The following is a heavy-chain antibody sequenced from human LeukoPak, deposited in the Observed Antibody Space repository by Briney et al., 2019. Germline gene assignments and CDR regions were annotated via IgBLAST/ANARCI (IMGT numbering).Heavy chain of an antibody. CDR3: ARGPRYYYYYMDV. V-gene: IGHV1-2*02. Sequence: ASVKVSCKASGGTFSSYAISWVRQAPGQGLEWMGWINPNSGGTNYAQKFQGRVTMTRDTSISTAYMELSRLRSDDTAVYYCARGPRYYYYYMDVWGKGTTVTVSS. CDR1: GGTFSSYA. CDR2: INPNSGGT. J-gene: IGHJ6*03.